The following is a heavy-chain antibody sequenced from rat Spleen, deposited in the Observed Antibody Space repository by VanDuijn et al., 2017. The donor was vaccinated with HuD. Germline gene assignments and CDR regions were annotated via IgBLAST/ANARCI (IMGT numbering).Heavy chain of an antibody. J-gene: IGHJ2*01. CDR1: GFSLTSNG. CDR2: ISSGGST. CDR3: ARRPFDY. Sequence: QVQLKESGPGLVQPSQTLSLTCTVSGFSLTSNGVSWVRQPPGKGLEWIAAISSGGSTNYNSAIKSRLSISRDTSKSQVFLKMNSLQTEDTAMYFCARRPFDYWGQGVMVTVSS. V-gene: IGHV2S12*01.